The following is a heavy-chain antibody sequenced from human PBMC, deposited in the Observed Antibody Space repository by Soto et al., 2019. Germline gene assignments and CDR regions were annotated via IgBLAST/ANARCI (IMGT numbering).Heavy chain of an antibody. Sequence: PGGSLRLSCAASGFTFSSYGMHWVRQAPGKGLEWVAVISYDGSNKYYADSVKGRFTISRDNSKNTLYLQMNSLRAEDTAVYYCARRIFDYWGQGTLVTVSS. J-gene: IGHJ4*02. CDR2: ISYDGSNK. CDR1: GFTFSSYG. V-gene: IGHV3-30*03. CDR3: ARRIFDY. D-gene: IGHD2-15*01.